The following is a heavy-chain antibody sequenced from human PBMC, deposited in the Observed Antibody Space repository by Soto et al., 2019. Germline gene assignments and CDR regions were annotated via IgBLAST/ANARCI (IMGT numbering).Heavy chain of an antibody. J-gene: IGHJ6*02. CDR3: ARGGSEGGLDI. CDR1: GAPISVFY. CDR2: LYYTGNT. Sequence: QMQLQESGPGVVKPSETLSLTCTVSGAPISVFYWTWIRQAPGKGLEWIGYLYYTGNTNYTPSLKSRVTMSMDTSKKHFSLTLTSATAAETAMYFCARGGSEGGLDIRGQGTTVTVS. D-gene: IGHD3-10*01. V-gene: IGHV4-59*01.